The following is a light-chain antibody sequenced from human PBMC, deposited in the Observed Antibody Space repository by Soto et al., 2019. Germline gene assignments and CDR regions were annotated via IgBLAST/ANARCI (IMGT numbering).Light chain of an antibody. CDR3: QQYDTFPYT. V-gene: IGKV3-20*01. CDR1: QSVTSGY. J-gene: IGKJ2*01. Sequence: EIVLTQSPDTLSLSPGERATLSCRASQSVTSGYLAWYQQKPSQPRRLLIYTVSRRATGIPDRFSGSGSGTDFTLSINRLEPDDFAVYYCQQYDTFPYTFGQGT. CDR2: TVS.